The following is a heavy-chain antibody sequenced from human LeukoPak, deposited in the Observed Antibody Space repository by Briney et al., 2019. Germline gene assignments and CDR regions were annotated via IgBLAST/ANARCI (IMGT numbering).Heavy chain of an antibody. CDR2: ITTSSTHM. J-gene: IGHJ6*03. D-gene: IGHD6-19*01. CDR1: GFTFSSYW. CDR3: ARVPYSGGYGAYYYYYMDV. Sequence: GGSLRLSCAASGFTFSSYWMHWVRQAPGKGLEWVSSITTSSTHMFYADSVRGRFTISRDNAENSLYLQMNSLRDEDTAVYYCARVPYSGGYGAYYYYYMDVWGKGTTVTVSS. V-gene: IGHV3-21*01.